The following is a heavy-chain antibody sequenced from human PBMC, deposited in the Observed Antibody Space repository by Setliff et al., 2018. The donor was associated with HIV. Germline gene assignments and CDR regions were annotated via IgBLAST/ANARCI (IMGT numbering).Heavy chain of an antibody. V-gene: IGHV3-49*03. CDR3: ARSGGDCSGISCYSLWFDP. J-gene: IGHJ5*02. CDR1: GGSFSGYY. CDR2: IRTKAIGGTT. D-gene: IGHD2-15*01. Sequence: LSLTCAVYGGSFSGYYWNWIRQAPGKGLEWVAFIRTKAIGGTTEHAASVRGRFTVSKDESKNLLFLQMNSLKTEDTAVYYCARSGGDCSGISCYSLWFDPWGHGTLVTVSS.